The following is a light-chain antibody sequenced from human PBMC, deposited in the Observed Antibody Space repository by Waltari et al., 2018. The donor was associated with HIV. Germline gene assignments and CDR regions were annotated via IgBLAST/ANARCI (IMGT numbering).Light chain of an antibody. V-gene: IGLV1-40*01. Sequence: QSQLTQPPSVSGAPGQRVTISCTGSRSNPGTGYHVHWYQQVPGTAPKLLIHGNTNRPSGVPDRFSGSKSGTSASLAITGLQAEDEADYYCQSYDNSLGIVFGSGTKVTVL. CDR2: GNT. J-gene: IGLJ1*01. CDR3: QSYDNSLGIV. CDR1: RSNPGTGYH.